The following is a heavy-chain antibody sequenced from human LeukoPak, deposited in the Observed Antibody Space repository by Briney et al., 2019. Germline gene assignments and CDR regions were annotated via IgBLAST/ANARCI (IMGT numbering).Heavy chain of an antibody. Sequence: SETLSLTCTVSGGSISSSSYYWGWIRQPPGKGLEWIGSIYYSGSTYYNPSLKSRVTISVDTSKNQFSLKLSSVTAADTAVYYCARKGQQTDNWFDPWGQGTLVTVSS. CDR2: IYYSGST. V-gene: IGHV4-39*01. CDR3: ARKGQQTDNWFDP. D-gene: IGHD6-13*01. CDR1: GGSISSSSYY. J-gene: IGHJ5*02.